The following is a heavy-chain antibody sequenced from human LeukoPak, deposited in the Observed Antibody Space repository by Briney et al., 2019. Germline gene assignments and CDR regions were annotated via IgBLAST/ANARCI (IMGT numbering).Heavy chain of an antibody. Sequence: PSETLSLTCAVSGYSISSGYYWGWIRQPPGKGLEWIGSIYHSGSTYYIPSLKSRVTISVDTSKNQFSLKLSSVTAADTAVYYCASIIVGATTRFDYWGQGTLVTVSS. V-gene: IGHV4-38-2*01. CDR1: GYSISSGYY. CDR3: ASIIVGATTRFDY. J-gene: IGHJ4*02. D-gene: IGHD1-26*01. CDR2: IYHSGST.